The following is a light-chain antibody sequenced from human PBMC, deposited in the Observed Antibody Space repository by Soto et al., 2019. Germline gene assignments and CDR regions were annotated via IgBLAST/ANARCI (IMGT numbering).Light chain of an antibody. CDR3: QQYRNWLPLT. Sequence: EIVMTQSPATLSVSPGERVTLSCRASESISRNLAWYQQKPGQAPRLLIYGASSRDTGVPARFSGGGSGTEYTLTISSLQSEDSAVYFCQQYRNWLPLTFGPGTKVDV. V-gene: IGKV3-15*01. J-gene: IGKJ3*01. CDR2: GAS. CDR1: ESISRN.